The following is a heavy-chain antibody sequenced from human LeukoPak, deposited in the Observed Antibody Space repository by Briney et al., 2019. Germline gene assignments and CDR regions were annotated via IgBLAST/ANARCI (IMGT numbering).Heavy chain of an antibody. V-gene: IGHV4-38-2*02. CDR1: GYSTSSGYY. Sequence: SETLSLTCTVSGYSTSSGYYWGWIRQPPGKGLEWIGSIYHSGSTYYNPSLKSRVTISVDTSKNQFSLKLSSVTAADTAVYYCAREGLNMVRGVIPKEAWGWFDPWGQGTLATVSS. CDR3: AREGLNMVRGVIPKEAWGWFDP. D-gene: IGHD3-10*01. J-gene: IGHJ5*02. CDR2: IYHSGST.